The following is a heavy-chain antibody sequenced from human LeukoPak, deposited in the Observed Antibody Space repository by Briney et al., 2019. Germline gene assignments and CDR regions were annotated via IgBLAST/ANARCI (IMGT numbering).Heavy chain of an antibody. CDR3: ARDLTGAGGPIYAFDI. CDR2: IYYSGST. V-gene: IGHV4-59*01. CDR1: GGSISSYY. J-gene: IGHJ3*02. Sequence: SETLSLTCTVSGGSISSYYWSWIRQPPGKGLEWIGYIYYSGSTNYNPSLRSRVTISVDTSKNQFSLKLSSVTAADTAVYYCARDLTGAGGPIYAFDIWGQGTMVTVSS. D-gene: IGHD7-27*01.